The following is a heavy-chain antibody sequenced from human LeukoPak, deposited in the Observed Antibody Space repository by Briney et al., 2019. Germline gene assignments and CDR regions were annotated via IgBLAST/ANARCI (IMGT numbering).Heavy chain of an antibody. CDR1: GFTFSSYG. CDR3: AREPSGSYETALDY. V-gene: IGHV3-33*01. Sequence: GGSLRLSCAASGFTFSSYGMHWVRQAPGKGLEWVAVIWYDGSNKYYADSVKGRFTISRDNSKNTLYPQMNSLRAEDTAVCYCAREPSGSYETALDYWGQGTLVTVSS. J-gene: IGHJ4*02. CDR2: IWYDGSNK. D-gene: IGHD1-26*01.